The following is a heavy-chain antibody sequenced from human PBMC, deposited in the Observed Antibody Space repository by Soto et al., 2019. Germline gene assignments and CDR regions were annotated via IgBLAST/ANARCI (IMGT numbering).Heavy chain of an antibody. CDR3: AKVGVGATNCYYYGMDV. V-gene: IGHV1-18*01. CDR1: GYTFTSYG. Sequence: GASVKVSCKASGYTFTSYGISWVRQAPGQGLEWMGWISAYNGNTNYAQKLQGRVTMTTDTSTSTAYMELRSLRSDDTAVYYCAKVGVGATNCYYYGMDVWGQGTTVTVSS. CDR2: ISAYNGNT. D-gene: IGHD1-26*01. J-gene: IGHJ6*02.